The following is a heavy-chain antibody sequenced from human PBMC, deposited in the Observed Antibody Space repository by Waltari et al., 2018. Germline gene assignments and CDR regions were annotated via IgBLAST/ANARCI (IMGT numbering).Heavy chain of an antibody. CDR1: GFTFSNAW. CDR2: IKIKTEGGTT. J-gene: IGHJ4*02. Sequence: EVQLVESGGGLVKPGGSLRLSCAASGFTFSNAWMSWVRQAPGKGLVWVGRIKIKTEGGTTDDAATVKGRFTISRDESKNTLYLQMNSLKTEDTAVYYCTTDVQQADYVWGQGTLVTVSS. V-gene: IGHV3-15*01. D-gene: IGHD3-16*01. CDR3: TTDVQQADYV.